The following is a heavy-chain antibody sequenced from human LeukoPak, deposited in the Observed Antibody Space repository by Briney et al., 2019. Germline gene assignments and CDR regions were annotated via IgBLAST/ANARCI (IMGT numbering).Heavy chain of an antibody. J-gene: IGHJ4*02. CDR1: GFTFSSYA. V-gene: IGHV3-64D*06. CDR3: VKERSSGWYDFDY. D-gene: IGHD6-19*01. CDR2: ISSNGGST. Sequence: PGGSLRLSCSASGFTFSSYAMHWVRQAPGKGLEYVSGISSNGGSTYYADSVKGRFTISRDNSKNTLYLQMSSLRIEDAAVYYCVKERSSGWYDFDYWGQGTLVTVSS.